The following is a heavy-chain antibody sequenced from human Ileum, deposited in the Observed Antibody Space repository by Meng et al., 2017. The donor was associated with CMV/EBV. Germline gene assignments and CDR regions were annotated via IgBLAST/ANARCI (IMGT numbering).Heavy chain of an antibody. CDR3: ASHVSSGGLYY. V-gene: IGHV4-30-4*08. J-gene: IGHJ4*02. CDR2: IYYSGST. Sequence: QVQLQDSGPGLVKPSQTLSLPCTVSGGSISSGDYYWSWICQPPGKGLEWIGYIYYSGSTYYNPSLKSRVTISVDTSKNQFSLKLSSVTAADTAVYYCASHVSSGGLYYWGQGTLVTVSS. CDR1: GGSISSGDYY. D-gene: IGHD2-15*01.